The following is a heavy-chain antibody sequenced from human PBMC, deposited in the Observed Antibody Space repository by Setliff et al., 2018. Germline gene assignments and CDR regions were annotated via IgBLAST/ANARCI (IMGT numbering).Heavy chain of an antibody. J-gene: IGHJ5*02. Sequence: PSETLSLTCAVYGGSFSTYYWIWIRQPPGKGLEWIGEINHSGSTNYNPSLKSRVTISVDTSKNQFSLKLSSVTAADTALYYCAREGFQNWFDPWGQGTLVTVSS. CDR1: GGSFSTYY. CDR2: INHSGST. V-gene: IGHV4-34*01. CDR3: AREGFQNWFDP.